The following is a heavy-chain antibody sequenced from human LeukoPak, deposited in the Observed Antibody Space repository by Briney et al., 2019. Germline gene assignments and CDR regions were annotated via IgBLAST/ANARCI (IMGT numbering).Heavy chain of an antibody. Sequence: SGTLPLTCTVSGESIRSSNWWSWVRQSPGKGLEWIGEIYHSGTTNYNPSLKSRVTISFATSTNQFFLDLSPVTAADTAVYYCSNKVYCSTTSCHPAGYWGLGSLVTVSS. V-gene: IGHV4-4*02. CDR2: IYHSGTT. CDR3: SNKVYCSTTSCHPAGY. J-gene: IGHJ4*02. D-gene: IGHD2-2*01. CDR1: GESIRSSNW.